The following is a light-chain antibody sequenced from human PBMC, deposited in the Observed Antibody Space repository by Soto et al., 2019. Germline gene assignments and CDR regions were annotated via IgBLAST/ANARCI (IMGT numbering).Light chain of an antibody. CDR3: QQCGPSLKYT. Sequence: EVVLTQSPDTLSLSPGERATLSCRASQAVTGNYLAWYQQKPGQAPRLLLYGASNRATGIPERFSGSGSGTDFTLAISRLEPEDFAVYYCQQCGPSLKYTFGQGTKLEIK. V-gene: IGKV3-20*01. J-gene: IGKJ2*01. CDR1: QAVTGNY. CDR2: GAS.